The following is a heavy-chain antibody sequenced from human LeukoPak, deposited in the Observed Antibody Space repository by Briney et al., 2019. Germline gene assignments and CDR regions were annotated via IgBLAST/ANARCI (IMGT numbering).Heavy chain of an antibody. Sequence: PSETLSLTCTVSGGSIGTYYWSWTRQPPGKGLEWIGYIYYSGSTNYNPSLKSRVTISLDTSKNQFSLKLSSVTAADTAVYYCARAITSYDYWGQGTLVTVSS. V-gene: IGHV4-59*08. CDR3: ARAITSYDY. J-gene: IGHJ4*02. CDR2: IYYSGST. CDR1: GGSIGTYY. D-gene: IGHD3-16*01.